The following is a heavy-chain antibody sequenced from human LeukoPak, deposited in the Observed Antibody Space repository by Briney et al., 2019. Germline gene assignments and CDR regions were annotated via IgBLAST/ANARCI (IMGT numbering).Heavy chain of an antibody. CDR1: GFTFSSYG. V-gene: IGHV3-30*19. J-gene: IGHJ3*02. CDR2: ISYDGSNK. Sequence: GGSLRLSCAASGFTFSSYGMHWVRQAPGKGLEWVAVISYDGSNKYYADSVKGRFTISRDNSKNTLYLQMNSLRAEDTAVYYCARDGDGYYDFWSGYHRGAFDIWGQGTMVTVSS. D-gene: IGHD3-3*01. CDR3: ARDGDGYYDFWSGYHRGAFDI.